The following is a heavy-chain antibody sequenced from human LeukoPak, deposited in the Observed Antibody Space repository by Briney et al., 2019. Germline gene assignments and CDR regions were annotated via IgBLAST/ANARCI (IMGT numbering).Heavy chain of an antibody. D-gene: IGHD6-13*01. CDR2: ISSSRYSI. CDR3: AREPAAGRPIDY. Sequence: TGGSLRLSCAASGFIFNNHDKNWVRQAPGKGLEWISYISSSRYSIHYADSVRGRFTISRDDATNSVHLQMNSLRTEDTAVYYCAREPAAGRPIDYWGQGTLVIVSS. J-gene: IGHJ4*02. CDR1: GFIFNNHD. V-gene: IGHV3-48*01.